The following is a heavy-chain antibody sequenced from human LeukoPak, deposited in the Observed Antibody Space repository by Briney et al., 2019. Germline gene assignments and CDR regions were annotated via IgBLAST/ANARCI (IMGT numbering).Heavy chain of an antibody. V-gene: IGHV3-23*01. CDR2: ISGSGGST. D-gene: IGHD5-18*01. Sequence: QPGGSLRLSCAASGFTFSSYAMSWVRQAPGKGLEWVSAISGSGGSTYYAGSVKGRFTISRDNSKNTLYLQMNSLRAEDTAVYYCAKDTVRGYSYGTTLDYWGQGTLVTVSS. J-gene: IGHJ4*02. CDR3: AKDTVRGYSYGTTLDY. CDR1: GFTFSSYA.